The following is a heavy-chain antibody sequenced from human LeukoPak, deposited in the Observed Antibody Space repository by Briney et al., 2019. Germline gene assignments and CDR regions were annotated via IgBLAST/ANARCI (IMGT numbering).Heavy chain of an antibody. CDR1: GFTFGSYA. CDR2: ISGSGGST. CDR3: AKDNAAADDY. D-gene: IGHD6-13*01. J-gene: IGHJ4*02. V-gene: IGHV3-23*01. Sequence: TGGSLRLSCAASGFTFGSYAMSWVRQAPGKGLEWVSAISGSGGSTYYADSVKGRFTISRDNSKNTLYLQMNSLRAEDTAVYYCAKDNAAADDYWGQGTLVTVSS.